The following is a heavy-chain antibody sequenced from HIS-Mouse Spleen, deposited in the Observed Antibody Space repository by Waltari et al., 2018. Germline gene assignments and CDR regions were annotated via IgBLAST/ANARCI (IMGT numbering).Heavy chain of an antibody. J-gene: IGHJ5*02. V-gene: IGHV4-38-2*02. CDR3: ARVKT. Sequence: QVQLQESGPGLVKPSETLSLTCTVSGYSISSGYYWGWIRQPPGKGLEWIGSIYHGGSTYDNPSLKSRVTISVDTSKNQFSLKLSSVTAADTAVYYCARVKTWGQGTLVTVSS. CDR2: IYHGGST. CDR1: GYSISSGYY.